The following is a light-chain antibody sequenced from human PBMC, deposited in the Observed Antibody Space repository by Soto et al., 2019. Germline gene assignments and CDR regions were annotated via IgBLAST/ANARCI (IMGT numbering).Light chain of an antibody. Sequence: QSALTQPASVSGSPGQSITISCTGTNGDVGSYDLVSWYQRYPGEAPKLIIYEVNKRPSGIPNRFSGSKSGNTASLTISGLQAEDEAEYDCCSYAGSNSLIFGGGTKLTVL. V-gene: IGLV2-23*02. CDR3: CSYAGSNSLI. CDR2: EVN. J-gene: IGLJ2*01. CDR1: NGDVGSYDL.